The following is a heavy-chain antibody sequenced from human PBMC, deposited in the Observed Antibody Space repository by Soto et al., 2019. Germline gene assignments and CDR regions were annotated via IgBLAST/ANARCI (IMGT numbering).Heavy chain of an antibody. CDR2: IYYSGST. Sequence: QVQLQESGPGLVKPSQTLSLTCTVSGGSISSGGYYWSWIRQHPGKGLEWIGYIYYSGSTYYNPSLKSRVTXSXXXXKXQXXLKLSXVXXXXTAVYYCARXXGXAAAGPFDYWGQGTLVTVSS. V-gene: IGHV4-31*03. CDR1: GGSISSGGYY. CDR3: ARXXGXAAAGPFDY. D-gene: IGHD6-13*01. J-gene: IGHJ4*02.